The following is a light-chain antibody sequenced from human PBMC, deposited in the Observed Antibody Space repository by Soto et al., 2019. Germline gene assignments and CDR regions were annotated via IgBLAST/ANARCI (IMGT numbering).Light chain of an antibody. CDR1: SSDVGGYNY. Sequence: QSALTQPRSVSGSPGQSVTISCTGTSSDVGGYNYVSWYQQHPGKAPKLMIDDVSKPPSGVPDRFSGSKSGNTASLTISGLTAEDEADYYCCSYSGSDTLVFGGGTKLTVL. J-gene: IGLJ3*02. V-gene: IGLV2-11*01. CDR3: CSYSGSDTLV. CDR2: DVS.